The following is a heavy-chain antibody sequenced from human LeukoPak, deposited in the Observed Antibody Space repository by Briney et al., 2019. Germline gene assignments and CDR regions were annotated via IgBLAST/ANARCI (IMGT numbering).Heavy chain of an antibody. D-gene: IGHD2-2*01. CDR3: ARGAWGYGPAAS. CDR2: MNPNSGNT. V-gene: IGHV1-8*01. CDR1: GFTFTSYD. Sequence: ASVKVSCKASGFTFTSYDINWVRQATGQGLEWMGWMNPNSGNTGYAQKFQGRVTMTRNTSISTAYMELSGLRSEDTAVYYCARGAWGYGPAASWGQGTLVTVSS. J-gene: IGHJ4*02.